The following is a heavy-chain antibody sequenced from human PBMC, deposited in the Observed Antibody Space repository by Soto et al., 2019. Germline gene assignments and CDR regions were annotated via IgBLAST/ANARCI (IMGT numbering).Heavy chain of an antibody. J-gene: IGHJ4*02. D-gene: IGHD2-2*01. CDR3: ARVYCSNIGCSHYFDY. CDR1: GYTFTGYF. CDR2: INPNNGDT. Sequence: ASVKVSCKASGYTFTGYFMHWVRQAPGQGLQWLGWINPNNGDTNYAQKFQGRVTVTWDTSISTAYMELNSLRSDDAAIYYCARVYCSNIGCSHYFDYWGQGTLVTVSS. V-gene: IGHV1-2*02.